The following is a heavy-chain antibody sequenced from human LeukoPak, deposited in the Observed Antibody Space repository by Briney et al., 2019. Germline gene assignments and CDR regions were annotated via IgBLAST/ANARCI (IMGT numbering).Heavy chain of an antibody. J-gene: IGHJ4*02. CDR1: GGSISSGGYS. CDR3: ARGGGYYDSSGYMSY. CDR2: IYHSGST. V-gene: IGHV4-30-2*01. D-gene: IGHD3-22*01. Sequence: SQTLSLTCAVSGGSISSGGYSWSWIRQPPGKGLEWIGYIYHSGSTYYNPSLKSRVTISVDRSKNQFSLKLSSVTAADTAVYYCARGGGYYDSSGYMSYWGQGTLVTVSS.